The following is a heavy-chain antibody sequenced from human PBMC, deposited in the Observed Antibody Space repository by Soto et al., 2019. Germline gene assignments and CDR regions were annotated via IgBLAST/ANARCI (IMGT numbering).Heavy chain of an antibody. CDR2: IYYSGST. D-gene: IGHD5-12*01. J-gene: IGHJ4*02. CDR1: GGSISSYY. Sequence: PSETLSLTCTVSGGSISSYYWSWIRQPPGKGLEWIGYIYYSGSTNYNPSLKSRVTISVDTSKNQFSLELSSVTAADTAVYYCARARLPQYYFDYWGQGTLVTVSS. V-gene: IGHV4-59*01. CDR3: ARARLPQYYFDY.